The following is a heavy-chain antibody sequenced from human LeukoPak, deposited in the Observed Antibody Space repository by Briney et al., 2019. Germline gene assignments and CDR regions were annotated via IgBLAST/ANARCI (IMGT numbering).Heavy chain of an antibody. V-gene: IGHV4-59*01. CDR3: ARVSLDAFDI. Sequence: SETLSLTCTVSGGFISSYYWSWIRQPPGKGLEWIGYIYYSGSTNYNPSLKSRVTISVDASKNQFSLKLSSVTAADTAVYYCARVSLDAFDIWGQGTMVTVSS. CDR1: GGFISSYY. CDR2: IYYSGST. J-gene: IGHJ3*02.